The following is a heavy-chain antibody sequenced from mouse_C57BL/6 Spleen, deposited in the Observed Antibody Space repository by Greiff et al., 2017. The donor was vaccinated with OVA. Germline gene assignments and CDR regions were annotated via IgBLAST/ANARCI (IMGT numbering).Heavy chain of an antibody. D-gene: IGHD4-1*02. CDR3: ARSQLGRGWYFDV. V-gene: IGHV5-4*03. J-gene: IGHJ1*03. CDR1: GFTFSSYA. CDR2: ISDGGSYT. Sequence: EVKLVESGGGLVKPGGSLKLSCAASGFTFSSYAMSWVRQTPEKRLEWVATISDGGSYTYYPDNVKGRFTISRDNAKNNLYLQMSHLKSEDTAMYYGARSQLGRGWYFDVWGTGTTVTVSS.